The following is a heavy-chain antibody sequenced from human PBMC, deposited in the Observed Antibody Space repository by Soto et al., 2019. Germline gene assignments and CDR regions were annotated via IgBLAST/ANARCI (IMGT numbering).Heavy chain of an antibody. CDR2: IYYSGST. V-gene: IGHV4-59*01. J-gene: IGHJ4*02. D-gene: IGHD3-9*01. Sequence: ASETLSLTCTVSGGSISSYYWSWIRQPPGKGLEWIGYIYYSGSTNYNPSLKSRVTISVDTSKNQFSLKLSSVTAADTAVYYCARVSGLRYFDWLFDYWGQGTLVTVSS. CDR1: GGSISSYY. CDR3: ARVSGLRYFDWLFDY.